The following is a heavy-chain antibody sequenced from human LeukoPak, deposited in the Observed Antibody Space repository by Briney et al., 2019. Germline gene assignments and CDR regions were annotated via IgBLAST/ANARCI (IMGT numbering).Heavy chain of an antibody. CDR2: ISYDGSNK. J-gene: IGHJ4*02. D-gene: IGHD6-19*01. Sequence: QPGRSLRLSCAASGFTFSSYGMHWVRQAPGKGLEWVAVISYDGSNKYYADSVKGRFTISRDNSKNTLYLQMNSLRAEDTAVYYCAKDPYSGWYRYYFDYWGQGTLVTVSS. V-gene: IGHV3-30*18. CDR1: GFTFSSYG. CDR3: AKDPYSGWYRYYFDY.